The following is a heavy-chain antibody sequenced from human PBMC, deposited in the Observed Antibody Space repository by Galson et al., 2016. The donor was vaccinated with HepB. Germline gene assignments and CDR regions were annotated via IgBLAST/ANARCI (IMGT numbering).Heavy chain of an antibody. CDR1: GYTFTTYD. CDR2: MNTNSGDT. CDR3: ARERKSYYYAMDV. Sequence: SVKVSCKASGYTFTTYDINWVRQATGQGLEWMGWMNTNSGDTGYAQKFQGRVTMTRDTSIGTAYMELSSLSSDDTAMYFCARERKSYYYAMDVWGQGTTVTVSS. V-gene: IGHV1-8*01. J-gene: IGHJ6*02. D-gene: IGHD1-1*01.